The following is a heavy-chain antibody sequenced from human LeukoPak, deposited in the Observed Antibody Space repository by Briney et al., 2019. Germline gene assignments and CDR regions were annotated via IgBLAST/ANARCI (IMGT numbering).Heavy chain of an antibody. J-gene: IGHJ6*02. CDR3: ARDVYGLDV. V-gene: IGHV1-46*01. CDR1: GYTFTSYY. Sequence: GASVKVSCKASGYTFTSYYIHWVRQAPGQGLEWMGVNNVSGGGTTYAQRFQGRVTMTRDTSTSTVYMELSSLRSDDTAVYYCARDVYGLDVWGQGTTVTVSS. CDR2: NNVSGGGT.